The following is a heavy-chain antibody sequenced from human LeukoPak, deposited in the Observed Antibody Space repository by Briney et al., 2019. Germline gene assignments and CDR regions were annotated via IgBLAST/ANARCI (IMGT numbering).Heavy chain of an antibody. CDR1: GFAFSDYY. J-gene: IGHJ1*01. Sequence: GGSLRLSCAASGFAFSDYYMSWIRQAPGKGLEWVSYISSSSTYTNYADSVKGRFTISRDNAKNSLYLQMNSLRAEDTAVYYCARDPVSSSWYGYFQHWGQGTLVSVSS. V-gene: IGHV3-11*05. CDR3: ARDPVSSSWYGYFQH. D-gene: IGHD6-13*01. CDR2: ISSSSTYT.